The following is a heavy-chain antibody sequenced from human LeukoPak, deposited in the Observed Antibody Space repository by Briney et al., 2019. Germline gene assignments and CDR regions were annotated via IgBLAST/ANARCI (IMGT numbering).Heavy chain of an antibody. CDR2: ISASDGRT. J-gene: IGHJ3*02. Sequence: GVSLRLSCAASGFTFSSYAMSWVRQAPGKGLEWVSAISASDGRTWYADSARGRFTISRDNFKNTLYVQINSLRAEDTAVYYCVRDKRFPDDVFDIWGQGTLVTVSS. CDR3: VRDKRFPDDVFDI. V-gene: IGHV3-23*01. CDR1: GFTFSSYA. D-gene: IGHD3-10*01.